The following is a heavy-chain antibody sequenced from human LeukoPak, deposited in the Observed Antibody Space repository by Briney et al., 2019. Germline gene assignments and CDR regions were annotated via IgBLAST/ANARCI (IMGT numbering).Heavy chain of an antibody. J-gene: IGHJ4*02. V-gene: IGHV4-59*01. D-gene: IGHD3-10*01. CDR1: GASLSSYF. Sequence: SETLSLTCNVSGASLSSYFWSWIRQPPGKGLEWIGYIYYSGSTNYNPSLKSRVTIDTSKNQFSLKLSSVTAADTAVYYCARGGGVLLYFGETREGFDYWGQGTLVTVSS. CDR2: IYYSGST. CDR3: ARGGGVLLYFGETREGFDY.